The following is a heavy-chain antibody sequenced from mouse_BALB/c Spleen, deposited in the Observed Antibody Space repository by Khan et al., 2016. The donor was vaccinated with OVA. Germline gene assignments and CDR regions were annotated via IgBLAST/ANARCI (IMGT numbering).Heavy chain of an antibody. CDR1: GYSITSGYY. J-gene: IGHJ3*01. CDR3: ARGGRWFDY. V-gene: IGHV3-6*02. CDR2: INYGGNN. Sequence: VQLQESGPGLVKPSQSLSLTCSVTGYSITSGYYWNWIRQFPGNTLEWIGYINYGGNNNYNPSLKNRISITRDTSKNQFFLRLNSVTAEDSATYYCARGGRWFDYWGQGTLVTVSA.